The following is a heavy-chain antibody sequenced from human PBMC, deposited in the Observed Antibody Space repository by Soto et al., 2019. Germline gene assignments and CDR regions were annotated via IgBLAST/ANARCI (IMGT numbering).Heavy chain of an antibody. V-gene: IGHV4-34*01. D-gene: IGHD3-22*01. CDR3: ARVGYNDGSEYNTFNI. CDR1: GGSFSGYY. Sequence: SETLSLTCAVYGGSFSGYYWSWIRQPPGKGLEWIGEINHSGSTNYNPSLKSRVTISVDTSKNHFSLKLSSVTAADTAVYYCARVGYNDGSEYNTFNIWGQGTMVTDSS. CDR2: INHSGST. J-gene: IGHJ3*02.